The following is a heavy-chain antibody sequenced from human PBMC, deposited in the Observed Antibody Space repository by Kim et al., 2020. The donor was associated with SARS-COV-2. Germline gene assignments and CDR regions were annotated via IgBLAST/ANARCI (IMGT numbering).Heavy chain of an antibody. J-gene: IGHJ4*02. D-gene: IGHD1-26*01. Sequence: GTTSSAQKFQGRVTMTRDTSTSTVYMELSSLRSEDTAVYYCARDVGGFDYWGQGTLVTVSS. CDR3: ARDVGGFDY. CDR2: GTT. V-gene: IGHV1-46*01.